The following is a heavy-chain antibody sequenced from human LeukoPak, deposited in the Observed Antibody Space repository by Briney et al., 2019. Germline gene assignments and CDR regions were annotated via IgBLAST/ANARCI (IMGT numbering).Heavy chain of an antibody. CDR3: ARGLDYGDYFDC. V-gene: IGHV3-23*01. Sequence: GGSLRLSCTASGFTFSSYAMNWVRQAPGKGLEWVSAISGSGGSTYYADSVKGRFTISRDNSKNTLYLQMNSLRAEDTAVYYCARGLDYGDYFDCWGQGTLVTVSS. CDR2: ISGSGGST. D-gene: IGHD4-17*01. CDR1: GFTFSSYA. J-gene: IGHJ4*02.